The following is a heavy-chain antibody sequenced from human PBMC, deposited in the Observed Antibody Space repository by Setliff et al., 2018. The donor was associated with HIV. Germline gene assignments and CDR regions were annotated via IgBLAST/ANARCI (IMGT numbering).Heavy chain of an antibody. D-gene: IGHD6-19*01. Sequence: PSETLSLTCTVSGGSISSGSYYWSWIRQPAGKGLEWIGHIYTSGSTNYNPSLKSRVTISVDTSKNQFSLKLSSVTAADTAVYYCAGQWLVNWYFDLWGRGTLVTVSS. J-gene: IGHJ2*01. V-gene: IGHV4-61*09. CDR2: IYTSGST. CDR1: GGSISSGSYY. CDR3: AGQWLVNWYFDL.